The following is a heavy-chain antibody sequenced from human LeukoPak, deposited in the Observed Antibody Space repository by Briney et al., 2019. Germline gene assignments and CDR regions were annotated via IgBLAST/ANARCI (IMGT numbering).Heavy chain of an antibody. CDR1: GFMFTSYS. D-gene: IGHD3-16*02. CDR2: ISGSGGST. Sequence: PGGSLRLSCAASGFMFTSYSMTWVRRAPGKGLEWVSAISGSGGSTYYADSVKGRFTISRDNSKNTLYLQMNSLRAEDTAVYYCAKYPTTYVWGSYRYYFDYWGQGTLVTVSS. V-gene: IGHV3-23*01. CDR3: AKYPTTYVWGSYRYYFDY. J-gene: IGHJ4*02.